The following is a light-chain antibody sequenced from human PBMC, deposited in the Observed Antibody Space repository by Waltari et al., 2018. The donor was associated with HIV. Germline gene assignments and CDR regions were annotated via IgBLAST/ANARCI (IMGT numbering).Light chain of an antibody. V-gene: IGKV1-39*01. CDR2: AAS. CDR1: QAITNN. J-gene: IGKJ3*01. CDR3: QQSYTTPLT. Sequence: DIQMTQSPSSLSDSVGDIVTITCRAGQAITNNLNWYQQKVGRAPQLLIYAASNLQTGVPSRFSGSASGTDFTLTISSLQPEDFATYYCQQSYTTPLTFGPGTKVDV.